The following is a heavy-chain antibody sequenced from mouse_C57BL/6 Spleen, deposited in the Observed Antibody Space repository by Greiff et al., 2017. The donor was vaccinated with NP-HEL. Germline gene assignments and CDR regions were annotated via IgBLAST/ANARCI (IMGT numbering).Heavy chain of an antibody. CDR2: IDPSDSYT. D-gene: IGHD2-1*01. CDR1: GYTFTSYW. V-gene: IGHV1-69*01. Sequence: QVQLQQSGAELVMPGASVKLSCKASGYTFTSYWMHWVKQRPGQGLEWIGEIDPSDSYTNYNQKFKGKSTLTVDKSSSTAYMQLSSLTSEDSAVYYCARSSIYGTSYYFDYWGQGTTLTVSS. CDR3: ARSSIYGTSYYFDY. J-gene: IGHJ2*01.